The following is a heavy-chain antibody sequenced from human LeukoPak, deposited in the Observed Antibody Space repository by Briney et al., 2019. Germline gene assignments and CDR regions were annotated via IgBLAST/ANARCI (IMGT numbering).Heavy chain of an antibody. D-gene: IGHD4-17*01. Sequence: VESLRISCKASGYDFTRYCIPWVRQMPVKGLDWMGIIYPGDSDIKYSPSFQGLVTISAVKSFDTAFLQWSGLKASDTAMYYCARQYPFPGYLLRLGYFDYGGQGTLVTVSS. CDR3: ARQYPFPGYLLRLGYFDY. CDR1: GYDFTRYC. J-gene: IGHJ4*02. V-gene: IGHV5-51*01. CDR2: IYPGDSDI.